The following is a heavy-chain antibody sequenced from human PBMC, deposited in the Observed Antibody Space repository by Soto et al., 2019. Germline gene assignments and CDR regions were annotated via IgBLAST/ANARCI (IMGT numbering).Heavy chain of an antibody. CDR1: GYKFGSAW. J-gene: IGHJ5*02. CDR3: ARGEMDTAPFDP. CDR2: IKPGTSDI. D-gene: IGHD5-18*01. V-gene: IGHV5-51*01. Sequence: GESLKISCKGVGYKFGSAWIGWVRQMPGKGLEWMGIIKPGTSDIRYSPSCRGHVTISADEAVSTAYLQWSSLKASDTAMYYCARGEMDTAPFDPWGQGTLVTVSS.